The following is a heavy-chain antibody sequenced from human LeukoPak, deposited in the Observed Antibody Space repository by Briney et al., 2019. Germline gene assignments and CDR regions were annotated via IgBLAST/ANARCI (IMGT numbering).Heavy chain of an antibody. V-gene: IGHV4-4*07. J-gene: IGHJ5*02. Sequence: SETLSLTCTVSGGSINSYYWSWIRQPAGKGLEWIGRIYSSGSTTYNPSLKSRVTVSVDTSKNQFSLRLSSVTAADTAVYYCARVQYPRTDWFDPWGQGTLVTVSS. CDR2: IYSSGST. D-gene: IGHD2-2*01. CDR3: ARVQYPRTDWFDP. CDR1: GGSINSYY.